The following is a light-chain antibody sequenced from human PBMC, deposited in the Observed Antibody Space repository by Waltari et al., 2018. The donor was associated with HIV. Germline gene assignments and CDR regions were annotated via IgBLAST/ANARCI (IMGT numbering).Light chain of an antibody. V-gene: IGLV2-14*03. CDR3: ISYTSSGTWV. CDR1: SSDVGGYNY. J-gene: IGLJ3*02. CDR2: DVS. Sequence: QSALTQPASVSGSPGQSITISCTGTSSDVGGYNYVSWFQQHPGKVPKVVISDVSDRPSGVSNRFSGSKSGNTASLTISGLQAEDEADYYCISYTSSGTWVFGGGTKLTVL.